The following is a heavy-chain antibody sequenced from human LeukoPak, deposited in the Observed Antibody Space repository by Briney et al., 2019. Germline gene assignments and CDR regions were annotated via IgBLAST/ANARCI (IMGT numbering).Heavy chain of an antibody. Sequence: SETLSLTCTVSGGSISSYYWSWIRQPPGKGLDWIGYIYYSGSTNYNPSLKSRVTISVDTSKNQFSLKLSSVTAADTAVYYCARVRASGGSSYAFDIWGQGTMVTVSS. J-gene: IGHJ3*02. V-gene: IGHV4-59*01. CDR2: IYYSGST. CDR3: ARVRASGGSSYAFDI. CDR1: GGSISSYY. D-gene: IGHD6-6*01.